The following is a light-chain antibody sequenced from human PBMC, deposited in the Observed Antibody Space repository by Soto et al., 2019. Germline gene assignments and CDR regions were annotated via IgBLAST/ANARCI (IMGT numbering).Light chain of an antibody. CDR2: GVY. CDR1: EAISSTF. J-gene: IGKJ3*01. Sequence: EIVLTQSPGTLSLSPGERAALSCRASEAISSTFLAWYQQKPGQAPRLLIYGVYSRAAGIPDRFSGSGSGTDFTLTISRLEPEDFAVYYCQQYGRSQFTFGPGTRVDIK. CDR3: QQYGRSQFT. V-gene: IGKV3-20*01.